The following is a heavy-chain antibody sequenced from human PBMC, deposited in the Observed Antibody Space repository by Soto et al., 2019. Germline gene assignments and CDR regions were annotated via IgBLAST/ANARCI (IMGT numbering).Heavy chain of an antibody. Sequence: ASVKVSCEASGYTFTTYDINWVRQAPGQGLEWLGWMDPNSGSTGYAQNFQGRITMTRNISRNTAHMELSSLQSEVTAVYYCARERKFDFWRKGLDVWGQGITVTVSS. CDR1: GYTFTTYD. J-gene: IGHJ6*02. V-gene: IGHV1-8*01. D-gene: IGHD3-3*01. CDR2: MDPNSGST. CDR3: ARERKFDFWRKGLDV.